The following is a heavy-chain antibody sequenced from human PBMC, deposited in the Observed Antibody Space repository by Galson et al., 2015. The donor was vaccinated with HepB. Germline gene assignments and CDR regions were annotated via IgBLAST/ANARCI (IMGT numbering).Heavy chain of an antibody. CDR3: ARDLGTTVVTPPGDY. V-gene: IGHV3-21*01. Sequence: SLRLSCAASGFTFSSYSMNWVRQAPGKGLEWVSSISSSSSSYVYYADSVKGRFTISRDNAKNSLYLQMNSLRAEDTAVYYCARDLGTTVVTPPGDYWGQGTLVTVSS. D-gene: IGHD4-23*01. CDR2: ISSSSSSYV. CDR1: GFTFSSYS. J-gene: IGHJ4*02.